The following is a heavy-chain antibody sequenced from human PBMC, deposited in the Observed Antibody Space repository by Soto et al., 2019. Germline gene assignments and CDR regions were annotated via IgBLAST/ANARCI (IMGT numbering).Heavy chain of an antibody. CDR2: IIPIFGTA. J-gene: IGHJ5*02. CDR3: ASSTYYDFWSGSPKPNWFDP. CDR1: GGTFSSYA. Sequence: ASVKVSCKASGGTFSSYAISWVRQAPGQGLEWMGGIIPIFGTANYAQKFQGRVTITADESTSTAYMELSSLRSEDTAVYYCASSTYYDFWSGSPKPNWFDPWGQGTLVTVSS. D-gene: IGHD3-3*01. V-gene: IGHV1-69*13.